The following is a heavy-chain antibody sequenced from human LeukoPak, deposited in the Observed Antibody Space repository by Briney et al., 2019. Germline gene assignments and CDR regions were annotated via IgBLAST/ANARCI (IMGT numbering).Heavy chain of an antibody. V-gene: IGHV1-18*01. CDR1: GYTFTSYG. J-gene: IGHJ4*02. Sequence: GASVKVSCKASGYTFTSYGISWVRQAPGQGLEWMGWISAYNGNTNYAQKLQGRVTMTTDTSTSTAYMELRSLRSDDTAVYYCARDLDLLRFGELLAHFDYWGQGTLVTVSS. D-gene: IGHD3-10*01. CDR2: ISAYNGNT. CDR3: ARDLDLLRFGELLAHFDY.